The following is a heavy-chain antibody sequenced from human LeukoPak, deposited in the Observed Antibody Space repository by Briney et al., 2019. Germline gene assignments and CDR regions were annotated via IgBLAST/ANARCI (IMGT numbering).Heavy chain of an antibody. V-gene: IGHV4-59*08. CDR1: GGSISGYY. CDR3: ARREDSGSSGYYGL. CDR2: IHYSGST. J-gene: IGHJ4*02. D-gene: IGHD3-22*01. Sequence: SETLSLTCSVSGGSISGYYWSWVRQPPGKGLEWIGFIHYSGSTRYNPPLESRVTMSVDTSKNQMSLKLNSVTAADTAFYYCARREDSGSSGYYGLWGQGTLVTVSS.